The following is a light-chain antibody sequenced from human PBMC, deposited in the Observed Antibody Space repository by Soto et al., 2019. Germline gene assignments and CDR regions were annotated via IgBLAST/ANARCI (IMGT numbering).Light chain of an antibody. CDR1: SSNIGAGYD. CDR2: ADY. CDR3: QSYDNNVSGWV. Sequence: QAVLTQPPSVSGAPGQRVTISCTGSSSNIGAGYDVHWYQQLPGTAPKLLIYADYERPSGVPDRFSGSKSGASAALVITGLRADDEADYYCQSYDNNVSGWVFGGGTKLTVL. J-gene: IGLJ2*01. V-gene: IGLV1-40*01.